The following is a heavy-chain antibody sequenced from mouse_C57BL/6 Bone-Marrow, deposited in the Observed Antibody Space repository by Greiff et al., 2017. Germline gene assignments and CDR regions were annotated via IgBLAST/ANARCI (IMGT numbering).Heavy chain of an antibody. Sequence: VNVVESGPDLVQPSQSLSITCTVSGFSLTSYGVHWVRQSPGKGLEWLGVIWSGGSTDYNAAFISRLSISKDNSKSQVFFKMNSLQADDTAIYYCARGGLRRFAYWGQGTLVTVSA. J-gene: IGHJ3*01. CDR2: IWSGGST. CDR1: GFSLTSYG. V-gene: IGHV2-2*01. CDR3: ARGGLRRFAY. D-gene: IGHD2-4*01.